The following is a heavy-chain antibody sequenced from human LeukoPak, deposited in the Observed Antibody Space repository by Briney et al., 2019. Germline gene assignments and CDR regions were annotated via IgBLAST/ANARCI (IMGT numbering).Heavy chain of an antibody. CDR3: ARIERRITIFGVVIDGMDV. Sequence: GESLKISCKGSGYGFTSYWIGWVRQMPGKGLEWMGIIYPGDSDTRYSPSFQGQVTISADKSISTAYLQWSSLKASDTAMYYCARIERRITIFGVVIDGMDVWGQGTTVTVSS. CDR2: IYPGDSDT. CDR1: GYGFTSYW. J-gene: IGHJ6*02. D-gene: IGHD3-3*01. V-gene: IGHV5-51*01.